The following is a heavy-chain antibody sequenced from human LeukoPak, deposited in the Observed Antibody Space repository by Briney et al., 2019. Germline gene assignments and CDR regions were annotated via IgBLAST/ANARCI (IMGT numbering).Heavy chain of an antibody. CDR2: IKEDGTEK. D-gene: IGHD3-10*01. Sequence: GGSLRLSCAASGFTFSTSWMTWVRQTPGKGLEWVANIKEDGTEKNYVDSVKGRFTISRNNTNNSLYLQMNGLRAEDTALYYCARTYGSGSSYRHFDAWGQGTLVTVSS. J-gene: IGHJ4*02. CDR1: GFTFSTSW. CDR3: ARTYGSGSSYRHFDA. V-gene: IGHV3-7*01.